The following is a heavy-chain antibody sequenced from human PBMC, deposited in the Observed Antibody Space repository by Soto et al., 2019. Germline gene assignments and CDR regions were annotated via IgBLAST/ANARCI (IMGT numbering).Heavy chain of an antibody. Sequence: SETLSLTCAVYGGCFSGYYWSWIRQPPGKGLEWIGEINHSGSTNYNPSLKSRVTISVDTSKNQFSLKLSSVTAADTAVYYCATASQIAGFDYWGQGTLVTVSS. V-gene: IGHV4-34*01. CDR3: ATASQIAGFDY. CDR2: INHSGST. J-gene: IGHJ4*02. CDR1: GGCFSGYY.